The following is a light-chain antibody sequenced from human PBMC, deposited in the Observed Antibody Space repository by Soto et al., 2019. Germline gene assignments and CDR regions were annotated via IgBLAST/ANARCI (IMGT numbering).Light chain of an antibody. CDR1: QSVGNY. Sequence: EIVLTQSPGTLSLSPWERATLSCRASQSVGNYLAWYQQKSGQAPSLLIYGASNRATGIPARFSGSGSGTDFTLTISSLEPEDFAVYYCQQRYNSWTFGQGTKVDIK. CDR2: GAS. J-gene: IGKJ1*01. CDR3: QQRYNSWT. V-gene: IGKV3-11*01.